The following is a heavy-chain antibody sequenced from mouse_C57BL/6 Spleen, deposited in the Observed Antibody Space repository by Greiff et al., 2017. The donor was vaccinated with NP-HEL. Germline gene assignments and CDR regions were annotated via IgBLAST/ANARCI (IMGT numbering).Heavy chain of an antibody. CDR2: ISSGGDYI. CDR3: TTVVAPYAMDY. V-gene: IGHV5-9-1*02. D-gene: IGHD1-1*01. J-gene: IGHJ4*01. Sequence: EVMLVESGEGLVKPGGSLKLSCAASGFTFSSYAMSWVRQTPEKRLEWVAYISSGGDYIYYADTVKGRFTISRDKARNALYLQMSSLKSEDTAMYYCTTVVAPYAMDYWGQGTSVTVSS. CDR1: GFTFSSYA.